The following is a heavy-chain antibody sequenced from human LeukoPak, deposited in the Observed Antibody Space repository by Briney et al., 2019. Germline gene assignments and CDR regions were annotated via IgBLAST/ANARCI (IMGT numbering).Heavy chain of an antibody. CDR1: GFTFSSYG. CDR2: IRYDGSNK. J-gene: IGHJ6*03. CDR3: AKDLVTMVRGVGYYYYMDV. D-gene: IGHD3-10*01. V-gene: IGHV3-30*02. Sequence: GGSLRLSCAASGFTFSSYGMHWVRQAPGKGLEWVAFIRYDGSNKYYADSVKGRFTISRDNSKNTLYLQMNGLRAEDTAVYYCAKDLVTMVRGVGYYYYMDVWGKGTTVTISS.